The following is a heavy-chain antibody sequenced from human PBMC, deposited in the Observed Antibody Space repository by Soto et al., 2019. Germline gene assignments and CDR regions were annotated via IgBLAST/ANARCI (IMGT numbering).Heavy chain of an antibody. CDR1: GFTFSNSG. CDR2: IGPSGNT. J-gene: IGHJ6*02. D-gene: IGHD4-4*01. CDR3: AKLLHTSYYNVMDV. V-gene: IGHV3-23*01. Sequence: EVQLLESGGDLVQPGGSLRLVCAASGFTFSNSGMRWVRQAPGQGLEWVSSIGPSGNTYYSDAVKGRFTISRDISMNTLFLQMDSLRAEDTVTYYCAKLLHTSYYNVMDVWGQGNTVTVSS.